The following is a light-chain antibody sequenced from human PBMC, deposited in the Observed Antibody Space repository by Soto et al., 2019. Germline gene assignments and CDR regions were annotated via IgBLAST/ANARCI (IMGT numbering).Light chain of an antibody. J-gene: IGKJ1*01. CDR2: AAS. Sequence: AIQMTQSPSSLSASVGDRVTIPCRASQAIGNDLGWYQQIPGKAPKLLIYAASRLHSGVPSKFSGSGSGSDFTLTISSLQPEDFATYYCLQNYRSPWTFGQGTKVELK. CDR1: QAIGND. CDR3: LQNYRSPWT. V-gene: IGKV1-6*01.